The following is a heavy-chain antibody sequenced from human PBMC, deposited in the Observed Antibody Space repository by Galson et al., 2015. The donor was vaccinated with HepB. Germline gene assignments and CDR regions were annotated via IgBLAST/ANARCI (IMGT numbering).Heavy chain of an antibody. CDR2: ISYDGTSK. Sequence: SLRLSCAASGFTFNNYGIHWVRQAPGKGLEWVAVISYDGTSKYYADSVEGRFTISSDNSKNTLYLQMNSLRPEDAAIYYCAKGGYYDFWSAYDSWGQGALVAVSS. V-gene: IGHV3-30*18. CDR1: GFTFNNYG. J-gene: IGHJ4*02. CDR3: AKGGYYDFWSAYDS. D-gene: IGHD3-3*01.